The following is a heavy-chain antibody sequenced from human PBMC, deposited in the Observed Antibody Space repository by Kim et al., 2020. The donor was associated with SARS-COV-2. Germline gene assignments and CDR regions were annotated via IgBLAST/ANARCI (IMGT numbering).Heavy chain of an antibody. V-gene: IGHV3-23*01. J-gene: IGHJ4*02. Sequence: GGSLRLSCAASGFTFSNYAMTWVRQAPGKGLEWVSSISGGGSGTQYADSVKGRSTISRDHSRNTLHLQMNSLRAEDTAVYYCAKGGGSDYPYYFDYWGQGAPGTVSS. D-gene: IGHD2-21*01. CDR2: ISGGGSGT. CDR1: GFTFSNYA. CDR3: AKGGGSDYPYYFDY.